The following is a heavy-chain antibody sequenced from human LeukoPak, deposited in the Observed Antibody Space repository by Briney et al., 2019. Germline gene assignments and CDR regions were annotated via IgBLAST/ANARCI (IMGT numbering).Heavy chain of an antibody. Sequence: SVKVSCKASGGTFSSYAIGWVRQAPGQGLEWMGGIIPIFGTANYAQKFQGRVTITTDESTSTAYMELSSLRSEDTAVYYCARVPDARHEYSSPGYYYYYMDVWGKGTPVTVSS. CDR1: GGTFSSYA. V-gene: IGHV1-69*05. J-gene: IGHJ6*03. CDR3: ARVPDARHEYSSPGYYYYYMDV. CDR2: IIPIFGTA. D-gene: IGHD6-6*01.